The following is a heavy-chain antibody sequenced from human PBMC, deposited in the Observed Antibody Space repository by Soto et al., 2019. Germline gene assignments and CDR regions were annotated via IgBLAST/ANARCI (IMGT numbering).Heavy chain of an antibody. J-gene: IGHJ4*02. CDR2: IKSKTDGGTT. CDR3: TTRLHLGELSLIDY. D-gene: IGHD3-16*02. V-gene: IGHV3-15*01. CDR1: GFTFSNAW. Sequence: GGSLRLSCAASGFTFSNAWMSWVRQAPGKGLEWVGRIKSKTDGGTTDYAAPVKGRFTISRDDSKNTLYLQMNSLKTEDTAVYYCTTRLHLGELSLIDYWGQGTLVTVSS.